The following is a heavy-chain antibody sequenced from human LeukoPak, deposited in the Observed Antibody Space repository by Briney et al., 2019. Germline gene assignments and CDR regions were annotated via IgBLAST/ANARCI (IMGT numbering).Heavy chain of an antibody. V-gene: IGHV4-59*12. D-gene: IGHD5-18*01. CDR2: IYYSGST. CDR3: AREVQLWSPSDAFDI. J-gene: IGHJ3*02. CDR1: GGSISSYY. Sequence: SETLSLTCTVSGGSISSYYWSWIRQPPGKGLEWIGYIYYSGSTNYNPSLKSRITMSVDTSKNQFSLKLSSVTAADTAVYYCAREVQLWSPSDAFDIWGQGTMVTVSS.